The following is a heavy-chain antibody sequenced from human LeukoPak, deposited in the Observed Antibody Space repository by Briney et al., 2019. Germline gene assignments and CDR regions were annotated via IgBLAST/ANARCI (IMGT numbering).Heavy chain of an antibody. J-gene: IGHJ4*02. CDR3: ARTATYYNNYYFDY. V-gene: IGHV4-38-2*02. CDR1: GFSINSGYY. D-gene: IGHD3-10*01. CDR2: IYHSGST. Sequence: PSETLSLTGTVSGFSINSGYYWGWTRQPPGKGLEWIGSIYHSGSTYYNPSLKSRVSISVDTSKNQFSLKLTSVTAADTAVYYCARTATYYNNYYFDYWGQGTLVIVSS.